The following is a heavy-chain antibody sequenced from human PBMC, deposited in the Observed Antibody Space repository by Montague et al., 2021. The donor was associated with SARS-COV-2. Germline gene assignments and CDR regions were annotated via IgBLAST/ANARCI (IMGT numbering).Heavy chain of an antibody. CDR2: ISSSGFAT. V-gene: IGHV3-23*01. Sequence: SLRLSCAASGFTFDDYGMSWVRQAPGEGLEWVSSISSSGFATYYADSVKGRFTFSRDNSKNTVTLQMNSLRAEDTAIYYCAKSLQVGATTPFDYWGQGILVTVSS. CDR3: AKSLQVGATTPFDY. CDR1: GFTFDDYG. D-gene: IGHD1-26*01. J-gene: IGHJ4*02.